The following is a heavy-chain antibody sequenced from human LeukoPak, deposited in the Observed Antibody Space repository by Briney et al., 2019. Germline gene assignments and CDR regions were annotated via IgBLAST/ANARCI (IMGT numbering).Heavy chain of an antibody. J-gene: IGHJ4*02. CDR3: VRDDWRGLGNRNDVANFDY. CDR1: GYTFNTYG. V-gene: IGHV1-18*01. D-gene: IGHD1-1*01. CDR2: ISVSRGDT. Sequence: ASVKVSCKASGYTFNTYGMSWVRQAPGQGLEWMAWISVSRGDTQYAQKFRGRVTMTTDTSTSTAYLELRSLRSDDTAVYYCVRDDWRGLGNRNDVANFDYWGQGTLVTVSS.